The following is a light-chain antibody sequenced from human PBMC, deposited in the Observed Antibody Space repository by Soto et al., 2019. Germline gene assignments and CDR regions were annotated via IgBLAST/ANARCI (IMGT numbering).Light chain of an antibody. J-gene: IGLJ1*01. V-gene: IGLV2-14*01. CDR1: SSDIGSYDY. Sequence: QSVLTQPASVSGSPGQSITISCTGTSSDIGSYDYVSWYQQHPGKAPNLIIYEVTDRPSGASNRFSGSKSGNTASLTISGLQAEDEADYYCSSFTSTSTRLFGSGTKVTVL. CDR2: EVT. CDR3: SSFTSTSTRL.